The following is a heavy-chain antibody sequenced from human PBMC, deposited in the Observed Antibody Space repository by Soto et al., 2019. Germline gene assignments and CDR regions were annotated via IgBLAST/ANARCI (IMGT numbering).Heavy chain of an antibody. J-gene: IGHJ6*02. CDR1: GYTFTSYG. V-gene: IGHV1-18*01. Sequence: QVQLGQSGAEVKKPGASVKVSCKASGYTFTSYGISWVRQAPGQGLEWMGWISAYNGNTNYAQKLQCRVTMKTDTTTSRAYMELTSLRYDDRAVYYGARDRGAYGMDGCGQVTTVTVSS. CDR3: ARDRGAYGMDG. CDR2: ISAYNGNT.